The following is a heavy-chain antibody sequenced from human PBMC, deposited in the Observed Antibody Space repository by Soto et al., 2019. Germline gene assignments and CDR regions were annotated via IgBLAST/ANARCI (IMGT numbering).Heavy chain of an antibody. CDR3: ARGANFPDY. Sequence: AGSLRPSCASSCFIVSSYYMNWVLQAPGKGLEWVSVIYAGGSTYYADSVKGRFTISRHNSENTLYLQMNSLRADDTAVYYCARGANFPDYWGQGT. CDR1: CFIVSSYY. V-gene: IGHV3-53*04. J-gene: IGHJ4*02. CDR2: IYAGGST.